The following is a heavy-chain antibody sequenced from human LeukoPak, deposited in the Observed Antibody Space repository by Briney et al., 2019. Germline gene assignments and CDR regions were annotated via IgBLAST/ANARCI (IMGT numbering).Heavy chain of an antibody. CDR2: MNPNSGDT. Sequence: ASVKVSCKASGYTFTSYDINWVRQATGQGLEWMGWMNPNSGDTGYAQKFQGRVTMTRDTSISTAYMELSSLRFEDTAVYYCARVDFWSGYPESWFDPWGQGTLVTVSS. V-gene: IGHV1-8*01. CDR1: GYTFTSYD. J-gene: IGHJ5*02. CDR3: ARVDFWSGYPESWFDP. D-gene: IGHD3-3*01.